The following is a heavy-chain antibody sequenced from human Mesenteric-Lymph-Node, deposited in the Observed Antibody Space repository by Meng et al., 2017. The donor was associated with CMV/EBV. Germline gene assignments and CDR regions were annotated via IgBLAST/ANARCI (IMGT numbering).Heavy chain of an antibody. V-gene: IGHV3-23*01. D-gene: IGHD3-3*01. CDR1: GFTFSIYT. CDR2: TSGSGGST. Sequence: GRSLRLSCAASGFTFSIYTMSWVRQAPGKGLEWVSATSGSGGSTYYADSVKGRFTISRDNSKNTLYLQMNSRRAEDTAVYYCAKHDFWSGYYTVDYWGQGTLVTVSS. CDR3: AKHDFWSGYYTVDY. J-gene: IGHJ4*02.